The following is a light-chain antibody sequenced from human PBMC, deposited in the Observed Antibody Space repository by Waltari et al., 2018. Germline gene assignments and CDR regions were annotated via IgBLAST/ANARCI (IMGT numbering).Light chain of an antibody. V-gene: IGLV2-23*01. CDR3: CSYAGSSTWV. Sequence: QSALTQPAPVSGSPGQSITISCTATSSDVVSYNLVSWYQQHPGKAPTPMIYEGSKRPSGVSNRFSGSKSGNTASLTISGLQAEDEADYYCCSYAGSSTWVFGGGTKLTVL. CDR2: EGS. CDR1: SSDVVSYNL. J-gene: IGLJ3*02.